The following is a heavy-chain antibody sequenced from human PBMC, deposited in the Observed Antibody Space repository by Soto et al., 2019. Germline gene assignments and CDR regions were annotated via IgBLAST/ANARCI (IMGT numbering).Heavy chain of an antibody. CDR2: IWYDGSNE. D-gene: IGHD2-15*01. CDR1: GFTFSSYS. J-gene: IGHJ6*02. Sequence: PGGSLRLSCAASGFTFSSYSMNWVRQAPGKGLEWVAVIWYDGSNEYYADSVKGRFTISRDNSKNTLYLQMNSLRAEDTAVYYCARDGYCSGGSCYRQGMDVWGQGTTVTVSS. CDR3: ARDGYCSGGSCYRQGMDV. V-gene: IGHV3-33*08.